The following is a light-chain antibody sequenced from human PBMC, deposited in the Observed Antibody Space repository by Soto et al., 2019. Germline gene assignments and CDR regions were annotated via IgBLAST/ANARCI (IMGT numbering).Light chain of an antibody. J-gene: IGKJ4*01. CDR1: QDINNY. Sequence: DIQLTQSPSSLSASVGDRVTITCQASQDINNYLNWYQQKPGKAHKLLIFDASSVETGVPSRFSGSGSGTHFTFTISSLEPEDIATYHCQQYEDLPLTFGGGTRVELK. CDR2: DAS. CDR3: QQYEDLPLT. V-gene: IGKV1-33*01.